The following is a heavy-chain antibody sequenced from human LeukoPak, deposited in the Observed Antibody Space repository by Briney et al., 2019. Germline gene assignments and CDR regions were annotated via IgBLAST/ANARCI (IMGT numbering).Heavy chain of an antibody. V-gene: IGHV3-33*08. CDR1: GFTFSGSA. Sequence: GGSLRLSCAASGFTFSGSAMHWVRQAPGKGLEWVAVIWYDGSNKYYADSVKGRFTISRDNSKDTLYLQMNSLRAEDTAAYYCATDRNSGKYYDYWGQGTLVTVSS. CDR2: IWYDGSNK. J-gene: IGHJ4*02. CDR3: ATDRNSGKYYDY. D-gene: IGHD1-26*01.